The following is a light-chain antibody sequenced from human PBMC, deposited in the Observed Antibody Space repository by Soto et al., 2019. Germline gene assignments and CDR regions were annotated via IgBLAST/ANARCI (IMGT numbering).Light chain of an antibody. CDR3: QQYGSSGT. CDR2: GAS. CDR1: QSISSSY. V-gene: IGKV3D-7*01. Sequence: EILMTQSPSTLSLSPGERATLSCRASQSISSSYLSWYQEKPGHAPSLLIYGASIRATGIPARFSGSGSGTAFTLTISSLQPEDFAVYYCQQYGSSGTFGQGTKVDIK. J-gene: IGKJ1*01.